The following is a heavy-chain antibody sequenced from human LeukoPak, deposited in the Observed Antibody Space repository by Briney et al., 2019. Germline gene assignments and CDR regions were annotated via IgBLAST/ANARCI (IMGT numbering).Heavy chain of an antibody. CDR2: FSGSGGTT. Sequence: GGSLRLSCAASGFTFSSYAMNWVRQAPGRGLEWVSGFSGSGGTTYYADSVKGRFTISRDNSKNTLYLQMNGLRAEDTAVYYCANGNRCTSPNCLGYYYFYMDVWGKGTTVTVSS. CDR3: ANGNRCTSPNCLGYYYFYMDV. V-gene: IGHV3-23*01. J-gene: IGHJ6*03. CDR1: GFTFSSYA. D-gene: IGHD2-8*01.